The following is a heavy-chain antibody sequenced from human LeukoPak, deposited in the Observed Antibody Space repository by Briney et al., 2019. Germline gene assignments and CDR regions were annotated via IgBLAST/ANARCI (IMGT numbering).Heavy chain of an antibody. CDR1: GFTFSDYY. D-gene: IGHD2-21*01. Sequence: GGSLRLSCAASGFTFSDYYMSWIRQAPGKGPGWVSYISSSGSTIYYADSVKGRFTISRDNAKNSLYLQMNSLRAEDTAVYYCARVGPTSCGGSCPFDYWGQGTLVTVSS. J-gene: IGHJ4*02. CDR3: ARVGPTSCGGSCPFDY. V-gene: IGHV3-11*04. CDR2: ISSSGSTI.